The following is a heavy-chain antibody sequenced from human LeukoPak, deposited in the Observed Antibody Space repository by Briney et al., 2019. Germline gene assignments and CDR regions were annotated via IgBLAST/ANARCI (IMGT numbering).Heavy chain of an antibody. J-gene: IGHJ6*03. D-gene: IGHD1-1*01. CDR3: ARVTGTGYYYYMDV. CDR2: INWNGGST. V-gene: IGHV3-20*04. Sequence: GGSLRLSCAASGFTFDDYGMSWVRQAPGKGLEWVSGINWNGGSTGYADSVKGRFTISRDNAKNSLYLQMNSLRAEDTALYYCARVTGTGYYYYMDVWGKGTTVTVSS. CDR1: GFTFDDYG.